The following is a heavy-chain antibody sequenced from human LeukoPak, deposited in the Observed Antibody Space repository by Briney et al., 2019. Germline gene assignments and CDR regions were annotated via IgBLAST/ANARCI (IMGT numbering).Heavy chain of an antibody. J-gene: IGHJ4*02. CDR2: ISYDGSNK. D-gene: IGHD1-26*01. CDR1: GFTFSSYA. CDR3: AKVEIVGAISYFDY. V-gene: IGHV3-30*04. Sequence: GGSLRLSCAASGFTFSSYAMHWVRQAPGKGLEWVAVISYDGSNKYFADSVKGRFTISRDNSKNTLYLQMNSLRAEDTAVYYCAKVEIVGAISYFDYWGQGTLVTVSS.